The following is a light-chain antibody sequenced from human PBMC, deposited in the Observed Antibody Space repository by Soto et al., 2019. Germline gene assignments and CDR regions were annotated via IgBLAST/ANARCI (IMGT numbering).Light chain of an antibody. J-gene: IGLJ1*01. CDR1: SSDVGAYNY. V-gene: IGLV2-8*01. CDR3: SSYAGSSNYV. CDR2: EVS. Sequence: SALTQPPSASGSPGQSVTISCTGTSSDVGAYNYVSWYQQHPGKAPKFMIYEVSKRPSGVPDRFSGSKSGNTASLTVSGLQAEDEADYYCSSYAGSSNYVFGTGTKLTVL.